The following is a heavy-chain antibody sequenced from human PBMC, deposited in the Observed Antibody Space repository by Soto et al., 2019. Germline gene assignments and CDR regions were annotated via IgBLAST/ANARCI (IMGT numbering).Heavy chain of an antibody. CDR2: IDPSDSYT. J-gene: IGHJ6*02. D-gene: IGHD3-10*01. CDR1: GYSFTSYR. Sequence: PGESLKISCKGSGYSFTSYRISWVRQMPGKGLEWMGRIDPSDSYTNYSPSFQGHVTISADKSISTAYLQWSSLKASDTAMYYCATPSGSYYKSRLYYYGMDVWGQGTTVTVSS. CDR3: ATPSGSYYKSRLYYYGMDV. V-gene: IGHV5-10-1*01.